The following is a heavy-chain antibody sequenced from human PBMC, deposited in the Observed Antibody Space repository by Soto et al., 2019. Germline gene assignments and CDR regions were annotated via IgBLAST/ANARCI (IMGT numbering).Heavy chain of an antibody. CDR1: GCTFTSYG. CDR2: TSXYNGNX. Sequence: XSVKVSCKASGCTFTSYGISWVRQAPGQVLECMGRTSXYNGNXNYAKTLQGRXXMTTDKSXXKAYMELRSLRSHQTALHYCARDTIAVDATFDYWGQGTLVTASS. D-gene: IGHD6-19*01. CDR3: ARDTIAVDATFDY. V-gene: IGHV1-18*01. J-gene: IGHJ4*02.